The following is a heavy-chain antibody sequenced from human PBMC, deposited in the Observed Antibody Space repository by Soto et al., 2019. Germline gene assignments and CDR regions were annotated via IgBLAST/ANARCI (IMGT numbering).Heavy chain of an antibody. CDR1: GFTFSSYA. J-gene: IGHJ4*02. D-gene: IGHD6-19*01. Sequence: EVQLVESGGGLVQPGGSLRLSCAASGFTFSSYAMHWVRQAPGKGLEYVSAISSNGGSTYYANSVKGRFTISRDNSKNTLYLQMGSLRAEDMAVYYCAGGFGWLDYWGQGTLVTVSS. V-gene: IGHV3-64*01. CDR3: AGGFGWLDY. CDR2: ISSNGGST.